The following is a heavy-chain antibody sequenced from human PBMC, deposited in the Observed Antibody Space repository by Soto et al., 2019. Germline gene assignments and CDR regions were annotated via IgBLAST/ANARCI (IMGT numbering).Heavy chain of an antibody. CDR3: ARSIVVVTALDY. D-gene: IGHD2-21*02. V-gene: IGHV1-3*05. CDR1: GYTFTSYA. Sequence: QVQLVQSGAEEKKPGASVKVSCKASGYTFTSYAMHWVRQAPGQRLEWMGWINACNGNTKYSQKFQGRVTITRDTSASPAYLELSSRRSEDTAVYYCARSIVVVTALDYWGQGTLVTFSS. J-gene: IGHJ4*02. CDR2: INACNGNT.